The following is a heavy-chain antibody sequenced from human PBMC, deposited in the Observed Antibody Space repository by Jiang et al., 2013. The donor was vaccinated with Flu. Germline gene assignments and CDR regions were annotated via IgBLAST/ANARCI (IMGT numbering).Heavy chain of an antibody. CDR2: ISAYNGNT. J-gene: IGHJ4*02. Sequence: SVKVSCKASGYTFTSYGISWVRQAPGQGLEWMGWISAYNGNTNYAQKLQGRVTMTTDTSTSTAYMELRSLRSDDTAVYYCARVGVLGYSSGWYGYWGQGTLVTVSS. CDR1: GYTFTSYG. D-gene: IGHD6-19*01. CDR3: ARVGVLGYSSGWYGY. V-gene: IGHV1-18*01.